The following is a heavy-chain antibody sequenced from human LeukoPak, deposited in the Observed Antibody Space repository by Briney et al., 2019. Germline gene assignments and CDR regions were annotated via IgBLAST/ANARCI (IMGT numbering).Heavy chain of an antibody. CDR1: GYTFTGYY. CDR3: ARRKIAVEN. J-gene: IGHJ4*02. CDR2: INPNSGGT. D-gene: IGHD6-19*01. V-gene: IGHV1-2*02. Sequence: GAPVKVSYKASGYTFTGYYMHWVRQAPGQGLEWMGWINPNSGGTNYAQKFQGRVTMTRNTSISTAYMELSSLRSEDTAVYYCARRKIAVENWGQGTLVTVSS.